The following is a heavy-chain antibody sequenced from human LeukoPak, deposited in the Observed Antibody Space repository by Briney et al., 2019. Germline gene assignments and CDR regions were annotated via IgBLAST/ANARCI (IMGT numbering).Heavy chain of an antibody. V-gene: IGHV5-51*01. CDR3: ARQTRDGSGSRGYSFDF. CDR2: IYPGDSDT. CDR1: GYIFTNNW. J-gene: IGHJ4*02. D-gene: IGHD3-10*01. Sequence: GESLKISCKGSGYIFTNNWIGWVRQMPGKGLEWMGIIYPGDSDTRYSPSFEGQVTISADKSISTAYLQWSSLKNSDTAMYYCARQTRDGSGSRGYSFDFWGLGTLVTVSS.